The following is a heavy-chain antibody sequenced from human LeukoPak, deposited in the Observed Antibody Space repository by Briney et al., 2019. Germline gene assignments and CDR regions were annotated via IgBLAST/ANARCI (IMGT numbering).Heavy chain of an antibody. Sequence: PSETLSLTCTVSGGSISSSSYYWGWTRQPPGKGLEWIGSIYYSGSTYYNPSLKSRVTISVDTSKNQFSLKLSSVTAADTAVYYCRIAAADPYYFDYWGQGTLVTVSS. D-gene: IGHD6-13*01. J-gene: IGHJ4*02. V-gene: IGHV4-39*03. CDR2: IYYSGST. CDR3: RIAAADPYYFDY. CDR1: GGSISSSSYY.